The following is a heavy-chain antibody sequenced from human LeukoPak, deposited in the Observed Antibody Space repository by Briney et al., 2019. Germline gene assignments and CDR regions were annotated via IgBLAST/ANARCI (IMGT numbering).Heavy chain of an antibody. J-gene: IGHJ5*02. CDR1: GGSISSYY. CDR3: ARGGVLRYFDWLLPPLNNWFDP. V-gene: IGHV4-59*01. CDR2: IYYSGST. Sequence: PSETLSLTCTVSGGSISSYYWSWIRQPPGKGLEWIGYIYYSGSTNYNPSLKSRVTISVDTSKNQFSLKLSSVTAADTAVYYCARGGVLRYFDWLLPPLNNWFDPWGQGTLVTVSS. D-gene: IGHD3-9*01.